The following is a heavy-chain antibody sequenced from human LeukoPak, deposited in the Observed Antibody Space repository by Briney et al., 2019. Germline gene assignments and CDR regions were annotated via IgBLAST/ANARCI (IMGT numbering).Heavy chain of an antibody. D-gene: IGHD3-10*02. Sequence: GGSLRLSCTASGFKFDDYGMTWVRHAPGKGLEWVSVINWNGDSRGYAHSARGRFTIYRDNSKNSLYLQMNSLRAEDTAVYYCAELGITMIGGVWGKGTTVTISS. CDR3: AELGITMIGGV. J-gene: IGHJ6*04. CDR2: INWNGDSR. CDR1: GFKFDDYG. V-gene: IGHV3-20*04.